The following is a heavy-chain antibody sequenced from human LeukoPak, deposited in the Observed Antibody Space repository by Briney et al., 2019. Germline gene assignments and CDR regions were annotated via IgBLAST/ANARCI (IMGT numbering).Heavy chain of an antibody. Sequence: ASVKVSCKASGYTFTSYDINWVRQATGQGLEWMGWMNPNSGNTGYAQKFQGRVTMTRNTSISTAYMELSSLRSEDTAVYYCARGRLNGILTGYYTGYYIDYWGQGTLVTVSS. D-gene: IGHD3-9*01. CDR1: GYTFTSYD. CDR3: ARGRLNGILTGYYTGYYIDY. CDR2: MNPNSGNT. J-gene: IGHJ4*02. V-gene: IGHV1-8*01.